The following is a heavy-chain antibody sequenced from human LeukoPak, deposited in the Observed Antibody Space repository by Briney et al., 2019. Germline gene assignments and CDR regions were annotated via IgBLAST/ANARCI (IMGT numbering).Heavy chain of an antibody. CDR2: IKHDGREK. V-gene: IGHV3-7*05. J-gene: IGHJ6*02. CDR1: GFIFSSHW. D-gene: IGHD6-6*01. Sequence: GGSLRLSCAASGFIFSSHWMSWVRQAPGKGLEWVANIKHDGREKYYVDSLKGRFTISRDNAKNSLFLQMNTLRAEDTAVYYCARDPYSSTWPYGMDVWGQGTTVTVSS. CDR3: ARDPYSSTWPYGMDV.